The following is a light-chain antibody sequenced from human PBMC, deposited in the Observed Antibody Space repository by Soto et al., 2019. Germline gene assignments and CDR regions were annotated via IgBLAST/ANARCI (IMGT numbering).Light chain of an antibody. Sequence: QSVLTQPASVSGSPGQSITISCTGTSSDVGRYNLVSWYQQHPGKAPKLMIYEVSKRPSGVSNRFSGSKSGNTASLTISGLQAEDEADYYCCSYAGSSTFGVVFGGGTQLTGL. CDR1: SSDVGRYNL. CDR2: EVS. V-gene: IGLV2-23*02. J-gene: IGLJ2*01. CDR3: CSYAGSSTFGVV.